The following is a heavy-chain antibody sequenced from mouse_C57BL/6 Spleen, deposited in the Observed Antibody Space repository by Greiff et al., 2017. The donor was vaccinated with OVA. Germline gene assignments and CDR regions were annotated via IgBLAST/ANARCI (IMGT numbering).Heavy chain of an antibody. V-gene: IGHV1-4*01. Sequence: QVQLQQSGAELARPGASVKMSCKASGYTFTSYTMHWVKQRPGQGLEWIGYINPSSGYTKYNQKFKDKATLTADKSSSTAYMQLSSLTSEDSAVYYCALGTLYAMDYWGQGTSVTVSS. J-gene: IGHJ4*01. CDR1: GYTFTSYT. CDR2: INPSSGYT. D-gene: IGHD3-1*01. CDR3: ALGTLYAMDY.